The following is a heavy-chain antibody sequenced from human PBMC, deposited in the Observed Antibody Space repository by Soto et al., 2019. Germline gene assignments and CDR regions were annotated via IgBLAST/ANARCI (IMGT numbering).Heavy chain of an antibody. V-gene: IGHV1-18*01. CDR2: STHTGNT. Sequence: GASVKVSCKTSGYAFPHYVINWVRQAPGHGLEWMGFSTHTGNTNYAQNFQGRVVLTTDTSTSTAYMEVTSLRSDDTAVYYCARSGEHPLDYWGQGTPVTLSS. CDR1: GYAFPHYV. J-gene: IGHJ4*02. CDR3: ARSGEHPLDY. D-gene: IGHD1-26*01.